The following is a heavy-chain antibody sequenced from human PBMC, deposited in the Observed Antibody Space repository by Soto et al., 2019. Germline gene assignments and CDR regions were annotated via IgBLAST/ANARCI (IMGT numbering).Heavy chain of an antibody. J-gene: IGHJ5*02. CDR1: GYTLTELS. CDR2: FDPEDGET. Sequence: ASVKVSCKVSGYTLTELSMHWVRQAPGKGLEWMGGFDPEDGETIYAQKFQGRVTMTADTSTGTAYMELSSLRSEDTAVYYCARDLGVAKPDPNNWFDPWGQGTLVTVSS. CDR3: ARDLGVAKPDPNNWFDP. D-gene: IGHD2-15*01. V-gene: IGHV1-24*01.